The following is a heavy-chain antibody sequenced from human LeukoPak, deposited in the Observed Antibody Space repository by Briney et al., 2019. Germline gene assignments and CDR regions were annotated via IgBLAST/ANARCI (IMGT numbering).Heavy chain of an antibody. Sequence: PGGSLRLSCAASGFTFSSYAMSWVRQAPGKGLEWVSAISGSGGSTYYADSVKGRFTISRDNSKNTLYLQMNSPRAEDTAVYYCAKAPLEGATTCWFDPWGQGTLVTVSS. CDR3: AKAPLEGATTCWFDP. CDR2: ISGSGGST. D-gene: IGHD1-26*01. J-gene: IGHJ5*02. V-gene: IGHV3-23*01. CDR1: GFTFSSYA.